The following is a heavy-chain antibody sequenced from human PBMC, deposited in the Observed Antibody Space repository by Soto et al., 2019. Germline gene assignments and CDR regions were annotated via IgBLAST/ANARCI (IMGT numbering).Heavy chain of an antibody. CDR3: SYGDSAGPIDH. CDR1: GASISSYY. J-gene: IGHJ4*02. CDR2: IHNGERT. V-gene: IGHV4-59*01. D-gene: IGHD4-17*01. Sequence: SETLSLTCSVSGASISSYYWSWFRQAPGKGLEYIGYIHNGERTNYNPSLESRVTISADTSKNQFSLRLSSVTAADTAMYYCSYGDSAGPIDHWGQGTLVTVSS.